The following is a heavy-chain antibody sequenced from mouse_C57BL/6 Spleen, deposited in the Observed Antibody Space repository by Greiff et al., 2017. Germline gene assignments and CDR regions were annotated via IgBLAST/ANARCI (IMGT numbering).Heavy chain of an antibody. V-gene: IGHV5-4*01. CDR2: ISDGGSYT. CDR1: GFTFSSYA. CDR3: ERDLYGSCYFDY. J-gene: IGHJ2*01. Sequence: VKLVESGGGLVKPGGSLKLSCAASGFTFSSYAMSWVRQTPEKWLEWVATISDGGSYTYYPDNVKGRFTISRDNAKNNLYLQMSHLKSEDPAMYYCERDLYGSCYFDYWGQGTTLTVAS. D-gene: IGHD1-1*01.